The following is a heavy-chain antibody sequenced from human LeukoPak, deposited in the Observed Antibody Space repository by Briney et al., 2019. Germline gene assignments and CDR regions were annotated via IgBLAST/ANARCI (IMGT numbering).Heavy chain of an antibody. D-gene: IGHD3-9*01. CDR1: GFTFSRYW. Sequence: PGGSLRHSCAASGFTFSRYWMHWVRQAPGRGLVWVSRINTDGSRTDYADSVKGRFTISRDNAKNTLYLQMNSLGAEDTAVYYCASDFTGYDDYWGQGTLVSVSS. J-gene: IGHJ4*02. CDR2: INTDGSRT. V-gene: IGHV3-74*01. CDR3: ASDFTGYDDY.